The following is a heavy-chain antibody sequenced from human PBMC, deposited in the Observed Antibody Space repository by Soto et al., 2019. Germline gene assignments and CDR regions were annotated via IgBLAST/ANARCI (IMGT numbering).Heavy chain of an antibody. J-gene: IGHJ6*02. Sequence: EVQLLESGGGLVHPGGSLRLSCAASGFTFIDFAMTWVRQAPGKGLEWVSAIRGSGAVIYYADSVKGRFTISRDKSKNTVSLEMDSLGAEDTAVYYCAKDRSWASGYGMDVWGQGTTVTVSS. CDR2: IRGSGAVI. CDR1: GFTFIDFA. D-gene: IGHD3-10*01. V-gene: IGHV3-23*01. CDR3: AKDRSWASGYGMDV.